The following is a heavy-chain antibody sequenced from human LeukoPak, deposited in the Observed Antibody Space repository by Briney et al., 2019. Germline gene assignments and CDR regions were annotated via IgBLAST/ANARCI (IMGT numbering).Heavy chain of an antibody. CDR1: GASISSRSYY. CDR2: IYYSGST. Sequence: SSETLSLTCLVSGASISSRSYYWGWIRQPPGKGLEWIGYIYYSGSTNYNPSLKSRVTISVDTSKNQFSLKLSSVTAADTAVYYCARVLGAYCSGGSCYSSWYFDLWGRGTLVTVSS. CDR3: ARVLGAYCSGGSCYSSWYFDL. J-gene: IGHJ2*01. V-gene: IGHV4-61*05. D-gene: IGHD2-15*01.